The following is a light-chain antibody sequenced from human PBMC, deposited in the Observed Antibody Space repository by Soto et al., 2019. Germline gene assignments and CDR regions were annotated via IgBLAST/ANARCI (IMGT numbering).Light chain of an antibody. CDR2: ATS. J-gene: IGKJ4*01. V-gene: IGKV1-39*01. CDR3: QQTYRTPLT. CDR1: QTIRSH. Sequence: DIQMTQFPLSLSASVGDRVTITCRASQTIRSHLNWYQQKPGEAPKIVIYATSTLQSGVPSRFSGSVSGTDFILTISSLQPEDFATYYCQQTYRTPLTFGGGTKVDNK.